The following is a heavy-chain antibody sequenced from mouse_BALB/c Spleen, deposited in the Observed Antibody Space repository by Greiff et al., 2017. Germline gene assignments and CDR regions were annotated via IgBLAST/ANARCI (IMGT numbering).Heavy chain of an antibody. CDR2: INPSNGRT. J-gene: IGHJ4*01. CDR3: ARSCYYGSSYEGPYYAMDY. Sequence: QVQLQQPGAELVKPGASVKLSCKASGYTFTSYWMHWVKQRPGQGLEWIGEINPSNGRTNYNEKFKSKATLTVDKSSSTAYMQLSSLTSEDSAVYYWARSCYYGSSYEGPYYAMDYWGQGTSVTVSS. CDR1: GYTFTSYW. D-gene: IGHD1-1*01. V-gene: IGHV1S81*02.